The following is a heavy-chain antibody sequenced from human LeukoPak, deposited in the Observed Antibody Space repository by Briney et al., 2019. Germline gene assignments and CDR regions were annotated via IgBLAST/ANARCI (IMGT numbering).Heavy chain of an antibody. J-gene: IGHJ4*02. CDR1: RFIFTNYW. Sequence: PGGSLRLSCAASRFIFTNYWIHWVRQAPGKGLVWVSHVNNDGSATSYADSVKGRFTISRDSAKNTVYLHMNSLRVEDTAVYYCTSFFETNWGQGILVTVSS. D-gene: IGHD2/OR15-2a*01. CDR3: TSFFETN. CDR2: VNNDGSAT. V-gene: IGHV3-74*01.